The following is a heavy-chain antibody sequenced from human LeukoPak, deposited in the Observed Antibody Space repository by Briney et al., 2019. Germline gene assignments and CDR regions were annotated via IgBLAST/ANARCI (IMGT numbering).Heavy chain of an antibody. Sequence: PSETLSLTCTVSGGSVSSGSYYWSWIRQPPGKGLEWIGYIYYSGRTNYNPSLKSRVTISVDTSKNQFSLKLSSVTAADTAVYYCASVSGSYYPAFDYWGQGTLVTVSS. V-gene: IGHV4-61*01. D-gene: IGHD1-26*01. CDR2: IYYSGRT. CDR3: ASVSGSYYPAFDY. J-gene: IGHJ4*02. CDR1: GGSVSSGSYY.